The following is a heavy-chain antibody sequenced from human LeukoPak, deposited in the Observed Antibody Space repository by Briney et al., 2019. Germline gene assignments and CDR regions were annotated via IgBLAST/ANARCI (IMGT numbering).Heavy chain of an antibody. Sequence: GGSLRLSCAASGFTFSSYAMSWVRQAPGKGLEWVSAISGSGGSTYYADSVKGRFTISRDNSKNTLYLQMNSLRAEDTAVYYCAKDNYYDSSGAPRVFDYWGQGTLVTVSS. CDR1: GFTFSSYA. V-gene: IGHV3-23*01. D-gene: IGHD3-22*01. CDR3: AKDNYYDSSGAPRVFDY. CDR2: ISGSGGST. J-gene: IGHJ4*02.